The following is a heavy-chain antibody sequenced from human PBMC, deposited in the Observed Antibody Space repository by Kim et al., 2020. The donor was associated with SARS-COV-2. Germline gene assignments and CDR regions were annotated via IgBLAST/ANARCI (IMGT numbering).Heavy chain of an antibody. J-gene: IGHJ5*02. CDR3: TTSMSIIIVVPSS. CDR2: ISGSGSIR. Sequence: GGSLRLSCAASSTYAMSWVRQAPGKGLEWVSGISGSGSIRYYAESVKGRFTISRDNFKNTLYLQMNSLRAEDTAVYYCTTSMSIIIVVPSSWGQGTLVTVSS. V-gene: IGHV3-23*01. D-gene: IGHD3-22*01. CDR1: STYA.